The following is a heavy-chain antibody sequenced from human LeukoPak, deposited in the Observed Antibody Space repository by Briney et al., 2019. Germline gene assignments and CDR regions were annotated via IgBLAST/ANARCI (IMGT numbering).Heavy chain of an antibody. CDR2: ISGSGGST. J-gene: IGHJ5*02. Sequence: GGSLRLSCAASGFTFSSYAMSWVRQAPGKGLEWVSAISGSGGSTYYADSVKGRFTISRDNSKNTLYLQMNSLRAEDTAVYYCARTFRGTNDYKDWFDPWGQGTLVTVSS. V-gene: IGHV3-23*01. CDR3: ARTFRGTNDYKDWFDP. CDR1: GFTFSSYA. D-gene: IGHD4-11*01.